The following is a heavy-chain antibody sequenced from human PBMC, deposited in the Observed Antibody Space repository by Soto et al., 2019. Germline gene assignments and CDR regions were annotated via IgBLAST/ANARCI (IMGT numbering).Heavy chain of an antibody. V-gene: IGHV4-59*12. CDR3: ARDAYYYDSSGYYSGYFDY. J-gene: IGHJ4*02. CDR1: GGSFSGYY. D-gene: IGHD3-22*01. Sequence: SETLSLTCAVYGGSFSGYYWSWIRQPPGKGLEWIGYIYYSGTTNYNLSLKSRVTISVDTSKNHFSLKLSSVTAADTAVYYCARDAYYYDSSGYYSGYFDYWGQGTLVTVSS. CDR2: IYYSGTT.